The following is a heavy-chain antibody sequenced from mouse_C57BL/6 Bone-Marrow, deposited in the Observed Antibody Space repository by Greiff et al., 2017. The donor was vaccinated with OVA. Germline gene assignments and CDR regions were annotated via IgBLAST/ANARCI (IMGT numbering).Heavy chain of an antibody. CDR3: ARHDYDVGYYAMDY. D-gene: IGHD2-4*01. CDR1: GFTFSDYY. J-gene: IGHJ4*01. Sequence: EVKVVESGGGLVQPGGSLKLSCAASGFTFSDYYMYWVRQTPEKRLEWVAYISNGGGSTYYPDTVKGRFTISRDKAKNTLYLQMSRLKSEDTAMYYCARHDYDVGYYAMDYWGQGTSVTVSS. V-gene: IGHV5-12*01. CDR2: ISNGGGST.